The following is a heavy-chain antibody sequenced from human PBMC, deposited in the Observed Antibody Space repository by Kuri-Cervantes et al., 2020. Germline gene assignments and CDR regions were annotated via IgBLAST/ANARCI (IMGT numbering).Heavy chain of an antibody. D-gene: IGHD6-6*01. J-gene: IGHJ3*01. Sequence: SQTLSLTCAVYGGSFSGYYWSWIRQPPGKGLEWIGEINHSGSTNYNPSLKSRVTISVDTSKNQFSLTLTSVTAADTAVYYCARIGGNIGSYAFNVWGQGTMVTVSS. CDR2: INHSGST. CDR1: GGSFSGYY. V-gene: IGHV4-34*01. CDR3: ARIGGNIGSYAFNV.